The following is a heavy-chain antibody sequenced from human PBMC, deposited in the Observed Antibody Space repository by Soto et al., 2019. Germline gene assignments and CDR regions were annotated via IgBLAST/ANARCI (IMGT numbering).Heavy chain of an antibody. D-gene: IGHD3-10*01. Sequence: SETLSLTCAVYGGSFSGYYWSWIRQPPGKGLEWIGEINHSGSANYNPSLKSRVTISVDTSKNQFSLKLSSVTAADTAVYYCARAYYYGSGSYYTPFPFDYWGQGTLVTVSS. J-gene: IGHJ4*02. CDR3: ARAYYYGSGSYYTPFPFDY. CDR1: GGSFSGYY. CDR2: INHSGSA. V-gene: IGHV4-34*01.